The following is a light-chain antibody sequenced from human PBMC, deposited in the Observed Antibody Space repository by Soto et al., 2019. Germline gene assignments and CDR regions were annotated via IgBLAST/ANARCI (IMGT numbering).Light chain of an antibody. CDR1: QSISSN. V-gene: IGKV3-15*01. J-gene: IGKJ1*01. CDR2: GAS. Sequence: EIVMTQSPATLSVSPGERATLSCRASQSISSNLAWFQQKPGQAPRLLIYGASTRATGIPARFSGSGSGTEFTVTISSLQSEDSAVYYCQQYDKWPGTFGQGTKVEIK. CDR3: QQYDKWPGT.